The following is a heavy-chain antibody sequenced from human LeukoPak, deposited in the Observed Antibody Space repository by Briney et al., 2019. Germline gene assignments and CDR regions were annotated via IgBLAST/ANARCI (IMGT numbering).Heavy chain of an antibody. CDR3: LGYCSSTSCYPLAYYYYGMDV. V-gene: IGHV1-69*13. CDR2: IIPIFGTA. J-gene: IGHJ6*02. Sequence: SVKVSCKASGGTFSSYAISWVRQAPGQGLEWMGGIIPIFGTANYAQKFQGRVTITADESTSTAYMELSSLRSEDTAVYYCLGYCSSTSCYPLAYYYYGMDVWGQGTTVTVSS. CDR1: GGTFSSYA. D-gene: IGHD2-2*01.